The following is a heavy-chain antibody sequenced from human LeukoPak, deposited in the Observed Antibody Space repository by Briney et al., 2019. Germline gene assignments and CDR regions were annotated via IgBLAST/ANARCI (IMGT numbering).Heavy chain of an antibody. CDR2: INQPGSQK. V-gene: IGHV3-7*03. J-gene: IGHJ4*02. Sequence: GGSLGLSCVASGFTFGKYWMIWVRQAPGKGLEWVANINQPGSQKYHVDSVKGRFTISRDNARNSLFLQMNSLTADDTAVYYCARGLGKGSSDYWGQGTLVTVSS. CDR1: GFTFGKYW. D-gene: IGHD6-6*01. CDR3: ARGLGKGSSDY.